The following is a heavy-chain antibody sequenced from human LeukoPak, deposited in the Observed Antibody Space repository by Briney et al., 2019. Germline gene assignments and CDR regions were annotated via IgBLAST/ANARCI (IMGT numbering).Heavy chain of an antibody. CDR2: IYHSGST. V-gene: IGHV4-38-2*01. D-gene: IGHD3-3*01. CDR1: GYSISSGYY. CDR3: ARPIHYDFWSGNGWFDP. J-gene: IGHJ5*02. Sequence: SETLSLTCAVSGYSISSGYYWGWIRQPPGKWLEWIVSIYHSGSTYYNPSLKSRVTISVYTSKNQFSLKLSSVTAADTAVYYCARPIHYDFWSGNGWFDPWGQGTLVTVSS.